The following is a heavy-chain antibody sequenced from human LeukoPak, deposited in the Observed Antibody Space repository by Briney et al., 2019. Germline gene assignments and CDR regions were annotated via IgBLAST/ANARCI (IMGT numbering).Heavy chain of an antibody. J-gene: IGHJ4*02. V-gene: IGHV4-59*01. CDR2: IYYSGST. CDR3: AREDYYDSSGYQSSGFDY. Sequence: SETLSLTCTVSGGSISSYYWSWIRQPPGKGLEWIGYIYYSGSTNSNPSLKSRVTISVDTSKNQSPLKLSSVTAADTAVYYCAREDYYDSSGYQSSGFDYWGQGTLVTVSS. D-gene: IGHD3-22*01. CDR1: GGSISSYY.